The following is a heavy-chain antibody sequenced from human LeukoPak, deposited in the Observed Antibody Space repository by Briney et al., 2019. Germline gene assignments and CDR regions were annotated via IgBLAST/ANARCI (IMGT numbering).Heavy chain of an antibody. J-gene: IGHJ4*02. CDR2: ISSDGVYT. Sequence: GGSLRLSCLASGFTFNLYSMHWVRQGPGKGLEFVSVISSDGVYTYYAYSVKGRFTISRDNSKNTVYLQMSSLGADDTAVYYCAKVLDYCDGGTCYNSGMDSWGQGTLVTVSS. CDR3: AKVLDYCDGGTCYNSGMDS. V-gene: IGHV3-64D*08. CDR1: GFTFNLYS. D-gene: IGHD2-15*01.